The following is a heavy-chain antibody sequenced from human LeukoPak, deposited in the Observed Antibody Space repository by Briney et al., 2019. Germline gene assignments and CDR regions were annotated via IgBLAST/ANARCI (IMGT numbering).Heavy chain of an antibody. J-gene: IGHJ4*02. CDR3: AREDIVVVVAADY. D-gene: IGHD2-15*01. CDR2: IKQDGSVK. Sequence: GGSLRLSCAASGFTFSSYWMSWVRQAPGKGLEWVANIKQDGSVKYYVDSVKGRFTISRDNAKNSLYLQMNSLRAEDTAVYYCAREDIVVVVAADYWGQGTLVTVSS. CDR1: GFTFSSYW. V-gene: IGHV3-7*01.